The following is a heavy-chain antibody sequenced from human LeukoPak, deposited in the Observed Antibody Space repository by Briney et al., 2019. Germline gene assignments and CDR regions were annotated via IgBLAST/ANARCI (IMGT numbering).Heavy chain of an antibody. Sequence: GGSLRLSCAASGFTFSSYAMSWVRQAPGKGLEWVSAISGSGGSTYYADSVKGRFTISRDNSKNTLYLQMNSLRAEDTAVYYCVMAAAGTRDGYYYYGMDVWGQGTTVTVSS. J-gene: IGHJ6*02. V-gene: IGHV3-23*01. CDR1: GFTFSSYA. D-gene: IGHD6-13*01. CDR2: ISGSGGST. CDR3: VMAAAGTRDGYYYYGMDV.